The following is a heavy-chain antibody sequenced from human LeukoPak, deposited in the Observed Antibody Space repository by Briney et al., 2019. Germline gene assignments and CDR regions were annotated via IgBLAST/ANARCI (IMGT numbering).Heavy chain of an antibody. D-gene: IGHD6-19*01. J-gene: IGHJ4*02. V-gene: IGHV3-9*01. Sequence: AGGSLRLSCAASGFTFGTYAMHWVRQAPGKGLEWVARIAWNSGSIVYADSVKGRFAISRDNSKNTLYLQMNSLRAEDTAVYYCAKDRGGWVDYWGQGTLVTVSS. CDR1: GFTFGTYA. CDR2: IAWNSGSI. CDR3: AKDRGGWVDY.